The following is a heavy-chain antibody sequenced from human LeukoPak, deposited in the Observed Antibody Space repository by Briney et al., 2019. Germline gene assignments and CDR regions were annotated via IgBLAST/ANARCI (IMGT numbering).Heavy chain of an antibody. CDR3: ARLAVLRYFDWLPTFYYYYYMDV. CDR2: ISSSSSYI. V-gene: IGHV3-21*04. Sequence: PGGSLRLSCAASGFTFSSYSMNWVRQAPGKGLEWVSSISSSSSYIYYADSVKGRFTISRDNAKNSLYLQMNSLRAEDTALYYCARLAVLRYFDWLPTFYYYYYMDVWGKGTTVTVSS. J-gene: IGHJ6*03. CDR1: GFTFSSYS. D-gene: IGHD3-9*01.